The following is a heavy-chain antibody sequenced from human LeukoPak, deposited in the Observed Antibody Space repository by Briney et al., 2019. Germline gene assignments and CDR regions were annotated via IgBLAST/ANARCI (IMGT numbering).Heavy chain of an antibody. J-gene: IGHJ4*02. D-gene: IGHD1-20*01. Sequence: GGSLRLSCAASGFTFSSYAMHWVRQAPGKGLEWVAVISYDGSNKYYADSAKGRFTISRDNSKNTLYLQMNSLRAEDTAVYYCARDVFPYNWFPRSPPGGWGQGTLVTVSS. V-gene: IGHV3-30*04. CDR1: GFTFSSYA. CDR3: ARDVFPYNWFPRSPPGG. CDR2: ISYDGSNK.